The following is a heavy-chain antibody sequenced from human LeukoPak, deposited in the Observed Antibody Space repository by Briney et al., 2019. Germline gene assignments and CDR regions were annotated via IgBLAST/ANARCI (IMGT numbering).Heavy chain of an antibody. D-gene: IGHD6-19*01. V-gene: IGHV4-59*08. CDR3: ARLGEDSNGWHHAFDI. J-gene: IGHJ3*02. CDR1: GGSISSYY. CDR2: IYYSGST. Sequence: PSETLSLTCTVSGGSISSYYWSWIRQPPGKGLEWIGYIYYSGSTNYNPSLKSRVTISVDTSKNQFSLKLSSVTAADTAVYYCARLGEDSNGWHHAFDIWGQGTMVTVSS.